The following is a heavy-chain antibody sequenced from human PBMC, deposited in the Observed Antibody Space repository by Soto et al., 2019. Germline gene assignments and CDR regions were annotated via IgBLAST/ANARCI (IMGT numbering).Heavy chain of an antibody. CDR1: GDSISTISSA. V-gene: IGHV6-1*01. CDR2: TYYRSKWYN. D-gene: IGHD3-10*01. CDR3: ATSNSHSGTWFDP. Sequence: PSQTLSLTCAISGDSISTISSAWNWIRQSPSRGLEWLGRTYYRSKWYNDYAVSVKSRITISPDTSKNQFSLQLNSVTPEDTAIYYCATSNSHSGTWFDPWGQGTPVTVSS. J-gene: IGHJ5*02.